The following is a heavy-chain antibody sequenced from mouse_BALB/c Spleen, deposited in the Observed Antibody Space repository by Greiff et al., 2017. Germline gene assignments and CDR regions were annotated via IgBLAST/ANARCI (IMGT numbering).Heavy chain of an antibody. J-gene: IGHJ2*01. Sequence: VQLKESGAELVKPGASVKLSCTASGFNIKDTYMHWVKQRPEQGLEWIGRIDPANGNTKYDPKFQGKATITADTSSNTAYLQLSSLTSEDTAVYYCARRGYDYEFDYWGQGTTLTVSS. CDR2: IDPANGNT. V-gene: IGHV14-3*02. CDR1: GFNIKDTY. D-gene: IGHD2-4*01. CDR3: ARRGYDYEFDY.